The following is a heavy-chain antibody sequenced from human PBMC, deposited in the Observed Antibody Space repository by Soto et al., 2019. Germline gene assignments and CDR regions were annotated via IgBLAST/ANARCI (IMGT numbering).Heavy chain of an antibody. V-gene: IGHV3-23*01. CDR3: ARDGIGGTVLRGYLDY. D-gene: IGHD1-7*01. CDR1: GFTFSSYA. CDR2: ISGSGGST. Sequence: GGSLRLSCAASGFTFSSYAMSWVRQAPGKGLEWVSAISGSGGSTYYADSVKGRFTISRDNSKNTLYLQMNSLRAEDTAVYYYARDGIGGTVLRGYLDYWGRGTVVTVSS. J-gene: IGHJ4*02.